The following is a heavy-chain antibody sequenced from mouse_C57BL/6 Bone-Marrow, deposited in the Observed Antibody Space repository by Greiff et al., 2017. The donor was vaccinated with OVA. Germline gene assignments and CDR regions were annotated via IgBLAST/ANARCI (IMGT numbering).Heavy chain of an antibody. Sequence: VQLQQSGAELVKPGASVKLSCTASGFNIKDYYMHWVKQRTEQGLEWIGRIDPEDGETKYAPKFKGKAPITADTSSNTAYLQLSSLTSEDTAVYYCARNYGSSYWYFDVWGTGTTVTVSS. V-gene: IGHV14-2*01. CDR2: IDPEDGET. CDR3: ARNYGSSYWYFDV. J-gene: IGHJ1*03. D-gene: IGHD1-1*01. CDR1: GFNIKDYY.